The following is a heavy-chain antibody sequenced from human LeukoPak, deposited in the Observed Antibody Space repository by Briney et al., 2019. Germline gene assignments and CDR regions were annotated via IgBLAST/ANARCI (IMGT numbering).Heavy chain of an antibody. J-gene: IGHJ3*02. CDR3: ARADTTDPVVSAFDI. D-gene: IGHD4-23*01. CDR1: GFTFSSYW. V-gene: IGHV3-7*01. CDR2: IKQDGSEK. Sequence: GGSLRLSCAASGFTFSSYWMSWVRQAPGKGLEWVANIKQDGSEKYYVDSVKGRFTISRDNAKNSLYLQMNSLRAEDTAVYYCARADTTDPVVSAFDIWGQGTMVTVSS.